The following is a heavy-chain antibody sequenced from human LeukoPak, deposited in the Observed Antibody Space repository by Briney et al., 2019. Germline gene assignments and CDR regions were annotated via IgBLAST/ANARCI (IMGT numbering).Heavy chain of an antibody. D-gene: IGHD6-13*01. CDR3: ARXSSSWYTVGYYGMDV. J-gene: IGHJ6*02. V-gene: IGHV3-48*03. CDR1: GFTFSSYE. CDR2: ISSSGSTI. Sequence: GALRLSCAASGFTFSSYEMNWVRQAPGKGLEWVSYISSSGSTIYYADSVKGRFTISRDNAKNSLYLQMNSLRAEDTAVYYCARXSSSWYTVGYYGMDVWGQGTTVTVSS.